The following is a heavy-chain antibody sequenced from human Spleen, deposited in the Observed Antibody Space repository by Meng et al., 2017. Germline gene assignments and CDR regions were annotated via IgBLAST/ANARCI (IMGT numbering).Heavy chain of an antibody. CDR1: GYTFTGYY. D-gene: IGHD3-10*01. V-gene: IGHV1-2*02. J-gene: IGHJ3*02. Sequence: ASVKVSCKASGYTFTGYYIHWVRQAPGQGREWMGWINPNSGGTNHAPKFQDRVTMTRDTYINTAYMVLSRMRSDDTAVYYCARGKRIDAFGIWGQGTMVTVSS. CDR3: ARGKRIDAFGI. CDR2: INPNSGGT.